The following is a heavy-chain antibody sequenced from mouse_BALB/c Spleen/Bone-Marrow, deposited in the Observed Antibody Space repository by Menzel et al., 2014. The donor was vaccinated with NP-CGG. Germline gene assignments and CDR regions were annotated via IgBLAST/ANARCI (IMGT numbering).Heavy chain of an antibody. V-gene: IGHV14-3*02. J-gene: IGHJ4*01. CDR2: IDPANGNT. CDR1: GFNIKDTY. Sequence: EVKVVESGAELVKPGASVKLPCTASGFNIKDTYMYWVKQRPEQGLEWIGKIDPANGNTKYDPKFQGKATITADTSSNTAYLQLSSLTSENTAVYYCAVYDGYAMDYWGQGTSVTVSS. D-gene: IGHD2-3*01. CDR3: AVYDGYAMDY.